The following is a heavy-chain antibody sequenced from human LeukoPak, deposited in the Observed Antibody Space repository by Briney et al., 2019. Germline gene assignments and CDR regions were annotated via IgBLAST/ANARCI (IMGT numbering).Heavy chain of an antibody. D-gene: IGHD3-16*01. J-gene: IGHJ5*02. CDR1: GGSISSYY. CDR2: IYYSGST. CDR3: ARLHRLNWFDP. V-gene: IGHV4-59*12. Sequence: SETLSLTCTVSGGSISSYYWSWIRQPPGKGLEWIGYIYYSGSTNYNPSLKSRVTISVDTSKNQFSLKLSSVTAADTAVYYCARLHRLNWFDPWGQGTLVTVSS.